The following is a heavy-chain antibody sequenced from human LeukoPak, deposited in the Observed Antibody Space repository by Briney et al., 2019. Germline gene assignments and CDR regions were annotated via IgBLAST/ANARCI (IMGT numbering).Heavy chain of an antibody. D-gene: IGHD1-26*01. CDR2: INHSGST. CDR1: GGSFSGYY. Sequence: KPSETLSLTCAVYGGSFSGYYWSWIRQPPGKGLEWIGEINHSGSTNYNPSLKSRVTISVDTSKNQFSLKLSSVTAADTAVYYCARVVGAISDYWGQGTLVTVSS. CDR3: ARVVGAISDY. J-gene: IGHJ4*02. V-gene: IGHV4-34*01.